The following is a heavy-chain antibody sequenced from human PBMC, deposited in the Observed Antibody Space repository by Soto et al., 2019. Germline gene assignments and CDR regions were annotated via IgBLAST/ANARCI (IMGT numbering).Heavy chain of an antibody. V-gene: IGHV3-48*01. CDR3: ARHPDRIAQIGRFAP. CDR2: ISSSSSTI. J-gene: IGHJ5*02. D-gene: IGHD6-13*01. Sequence: EVQLVESGGGLVQPGGSLRLSCAASGFTFSSYSMNWVRQAPGKGLEWVSYISSSSSTIYYADSVKGRFTISRDNATNSLYLQMNSLRAEDTAVDYCARHPDRIAQIGRFAPWGQGTLVTVSS. CDR1: GFTFSSYS.